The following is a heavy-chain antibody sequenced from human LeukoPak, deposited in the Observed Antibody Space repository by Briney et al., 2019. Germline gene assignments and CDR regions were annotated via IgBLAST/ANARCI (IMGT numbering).Heavy chain of an antibody. V-gene: IGHV3-30*02. CDR2: IRYDGSNK. CDR3: ANDATTVTTFYFDY. CDR1: GVTFNSYG. J-gene: IGHJ4*02. Sequence: PGGSLRLSCAASGVTFNSYGMHWVRQAPGKGLEWVAFIRYDGSNKYYADSVKGRFTISRDNSKNTLYLQMNSLRAEDTAVYYCANDATTVTTFYFDYWGQGTLVTVSS. D-gene: IGHD4-17*01.